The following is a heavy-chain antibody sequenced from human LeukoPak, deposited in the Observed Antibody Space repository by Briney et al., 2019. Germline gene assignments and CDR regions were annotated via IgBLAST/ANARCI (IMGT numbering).Heavy chain of an antibody. D-gene: IGHD5-24*01. CDR3: ARAGVKEMATITESYDAFDI. Sequence: PSETLSLTCAVYGGSFSGYYWSWIRQPPGKGLEWIGEINHSGSTNYNPSLKSRVTISVDTSKNPFSLKLSSVTAADTAVYYCARAGVKEMATITESYDAFDIWGQGTMVTVSS. V-gene: IGHV4-34*01. CDR2: INHSGST. J-gene: IGHJ3*02. CDR1: GGSFSGYY.